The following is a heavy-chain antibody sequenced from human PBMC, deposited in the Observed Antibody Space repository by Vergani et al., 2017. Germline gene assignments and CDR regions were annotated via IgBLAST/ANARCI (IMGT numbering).Heavy chain of an antibody. V-gene: IGHV3-23*01. CDR2: IAAGGGAT. D-gene: IGHD5-12*01. CDR3: VRKWLTNEEVDY. CDR1: GFTFTDCG. J-gene: IGHJ4*02. Sequence: EVQLLESGGGSVQPGGSLRLSCAASGFTFTDCGMTWVRQAPGRGLEWVSTIAAGGGATFYADSVKGRFTISRDNSKNILYLQLRTLRVDDSAIYYCVRKWLTNEEVDYWGQGTLVTVSS.